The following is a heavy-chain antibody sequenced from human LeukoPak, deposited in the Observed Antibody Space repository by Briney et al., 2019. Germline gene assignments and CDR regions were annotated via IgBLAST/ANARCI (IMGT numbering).Heavy chain of an antibody. CDR3: ARKLERRAGDAFDI. Sequence: SETLSLTCTVYGGSFSGYYWSWIRQPPGKGLEWIGEINHSGSTNYNPSLKSRVTISVDTSKNQFSLKLSFVTAADTAVYCCARKLERRAGDAFDIWGQGTMVTVSS. D-gene: IGHD1-1*01. J-gene: IGHJ3*02. V-gene: IGHV4-34*01. CDR2: INHSGST. CDR1: GGSFSGYY.